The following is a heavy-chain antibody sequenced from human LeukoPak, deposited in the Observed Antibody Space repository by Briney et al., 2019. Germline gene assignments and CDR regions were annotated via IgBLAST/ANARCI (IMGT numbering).Heavy chain of an antibody. CDR2: ISAYNGNT. CDR1: GYTFTNYG. J-gene: IGHJ6*02. V-gene: IGHV1-18*01. Sequence: GASVKVSCTASGYTFTNYGINWVRHAPGRGLEWMGWISAYNGNTENAPNLQDRVTMTTDTSTSTAYMELRSLRSDDTAVYYCAIRSKMYCSSGICSSDYYYGMDVWGQGTTVTVSS. D-gene: IGHD2-15*01. CDR3: AIRSKMYCSSGICSSDYYYGMDV.